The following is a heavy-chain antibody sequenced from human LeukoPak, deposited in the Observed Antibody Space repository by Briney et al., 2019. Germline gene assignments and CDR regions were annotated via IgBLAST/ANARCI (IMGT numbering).Heavy chain of an antibody. J-gene: IGHJ4*02. D-gene: IGHD3-10*01. CDR3: ARGDNFYYYGSGSYADY. V-gene: IGHV1-2*02. Sequence: ASVKVSCKASGYTFTGYYMHWVRQAPGQGLEWMGWINPNSGGTNYAQKFQGRVTMTRDTSISTAYMELSRLRSDDTAVYYCARGDNFYYYGSGSYADYWGQGTLVTVSS. CDR2: INPNSGGT. CDR1: GYTFTGYY.